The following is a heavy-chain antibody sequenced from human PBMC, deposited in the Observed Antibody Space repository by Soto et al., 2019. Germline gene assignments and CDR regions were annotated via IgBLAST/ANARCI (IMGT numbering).Heavy chain of an antibody. CDR2: ISYDGSNK. D-gene: IGHD2-21*02. V-gene: IGHV3-30*18. Sequence: QVQLVESGGGVVQPGRSLRLSCAASGFTFSSYGMHWVRQAPGKGLVWVAVISYDGSNKYYADSVKGRFTISRDNSKNTLYLQMNSLRAEDTAVYYCAKSIPPYCGGDCPAGFDYWGQGTLVTVSS. CDR3: AKSIPPYCGGDCPAGFDY. CDR1: GFTFSSYG. J-gene: IGHJ4*02.